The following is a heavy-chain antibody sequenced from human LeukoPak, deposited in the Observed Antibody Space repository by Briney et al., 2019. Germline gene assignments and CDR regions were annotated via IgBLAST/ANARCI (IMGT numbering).Heavy chain of an antibody. CDR3: ARVVTGLLEGNWFDP. Sequence: PSETLSRTCTVSGGSISSYYWSWIRQPPGNGLEWIGYIYYSGSTNYNPFLKSRVTISVDTSKNQFSLKLSSVTAADTAVYYCARVVTGLLEGNWFDPWGQGTLVTVSS. CDR2: IYYSGST. D-gene: IGHD2-21*02. CDR1: GGSISSYY. V-gene: IGHV4-59*12. J-gene: IGHJ5*02.